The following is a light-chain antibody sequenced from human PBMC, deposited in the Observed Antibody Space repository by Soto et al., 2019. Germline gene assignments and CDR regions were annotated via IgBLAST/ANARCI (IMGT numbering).Light chain of an antibody. CDR3: QQGYSFPVT. Sequence: DIQMTPSPSSVSASVGDRVSITFRASQDIGDWLAWYQQKPGKAPKLLVYAASSLQSGVPSRFSGSGSGTDFTLTISSLQPEDFATYYCQQGYSFPVTFGGGTKVDIK. CDR1: QDIGDW. J-gene: IGKJ4*01. V-gene: IGKV1-12*01. CDR2: AAS.